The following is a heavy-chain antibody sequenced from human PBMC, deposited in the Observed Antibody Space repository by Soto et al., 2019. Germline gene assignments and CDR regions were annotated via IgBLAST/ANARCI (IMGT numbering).Heavy chain of an antibody. CDR2: FSSGGRT. J-gene: IGHJ4*02. Sequence: EVQLLESGGGLVQPGGSLRLSCAASGFSFSSHAMSWVRQAPGTGLEWVSAFSSGGRTYYADSVKGRFTISRDYSKNTLNLQMNSLTVEDTAVYYCAKDTDILAGYFDYWGQGTLVTVSS. D-gene: IGHD2-15*01. CDR1: GFSFSSHA. CDR3: AKDTDILAGYFDY. V-gene: IGHV3-23*01.